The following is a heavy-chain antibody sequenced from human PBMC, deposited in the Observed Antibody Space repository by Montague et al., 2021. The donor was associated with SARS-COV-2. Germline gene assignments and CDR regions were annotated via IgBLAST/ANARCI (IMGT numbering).Heavy chain of an antibody. CDR2: NFHSGTN. Sequence: SETLSLTCRVSGDSISTSTWWTWVRQTPGKVQEWIGVNFHSGTNNYNPSLKRRVSISVGKSNNHFPLGLSSLIAADTAEYYCATLTRRTAAGTRDYFGLDVWGQGTTVVVSS. CDR1: GDSISTSTW. V-gene: IGHV4-4*02. D-gene: IGHD6-13*01. J-gene: IGHJ6*02. CDR3: ATLTRRTAAGTRDYFGLDV.